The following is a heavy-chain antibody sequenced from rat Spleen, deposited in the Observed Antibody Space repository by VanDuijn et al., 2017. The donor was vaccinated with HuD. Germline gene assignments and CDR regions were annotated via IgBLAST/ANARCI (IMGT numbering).Heavy chain of an antibody. CDR2: ISPSGGST. Sequence: EVQLVESGGGLVQPGRSLKLSCAASGFTFSNYGMHWILQAPTKGLEWVASISPSGGSTYYRDPVKGRFTISRDNAKSTLYLQMDSLRSEDTATYYCATDLAHLFITMMVLMDYWGQGVMVTVSS. J-gene: IGHJ2*01. D-gene: IGHD1-12*02. CDR1: GFTFSNYG. V-gene: IGHV5-19*01. CDR3: ATDLAHLFITMMVLMDY.